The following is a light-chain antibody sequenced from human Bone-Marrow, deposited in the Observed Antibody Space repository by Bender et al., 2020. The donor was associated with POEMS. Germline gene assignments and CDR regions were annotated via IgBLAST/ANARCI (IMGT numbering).Light chain of an antibody. CDR2: DVN. J-gene: IGLJ1*01. CDR1: NSDVGGYNY. CDR3: CSHAGTYSLV. V-gene: IGLV2-11*01. Sequence: QSALTQPASVSGSPGQSITISCTGTNSDVGGYNYVSWYQQYPGKVPKLMIYDVNTRPSGVPDRFSGSKSGNTASLTISGLQAEDEADYYCCSHAGTYSLVFGTGTKVTVL.